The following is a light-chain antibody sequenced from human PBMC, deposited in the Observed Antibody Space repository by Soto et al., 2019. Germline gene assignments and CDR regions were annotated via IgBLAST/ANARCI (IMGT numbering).Light chain of an antibody. CDR3: SSRTTSNPYV. CDR1: SSDIGAFNS. J-gene: IGLJ1*01. Sequence: QSALTQPASVSGSPGQSITISCTGTSSDIGAFNSVSWYQQHPGKAPTLMIYDVSNRPSGVSNRFSASKSVNTASLTISGLQAEDEADYYCSSRTTSNPYVFGTGTKVTVL. V-gene: IGLV2-14*03. CDR2: DVS.